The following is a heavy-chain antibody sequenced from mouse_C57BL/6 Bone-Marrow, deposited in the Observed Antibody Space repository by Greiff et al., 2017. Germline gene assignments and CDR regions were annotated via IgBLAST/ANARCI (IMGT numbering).Heavy chain of an antibody. J-gene: IGHJ2*01. D-gene: IGHD2-1*01. CDR2: IYPGSGST. V-gene: IGHV1-55*01. CDR3: AVYRDY. Sequence: QVQLQQPGAELVKPGASVKLSCKASGYTFTSYWITWVKQRPGQGLEWIGDIYPGSGSTNYNEKFKSKATLTVDTPSSTAYMQHSSLTSEDSAVYGCAVYRDYWGQGTTLTVSS. CDR1: GYTFTSYW.